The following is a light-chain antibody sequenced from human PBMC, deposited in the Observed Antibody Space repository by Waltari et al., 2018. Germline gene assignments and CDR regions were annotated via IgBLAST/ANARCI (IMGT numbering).Light chain of an antibody. CDR1: ALPKQH. J-gene: IGLJ2*01. CDR3: QSANSNGTFVV. Sequence: SYELTQPPSVSVSPGQTARITCPGDALPKQHADWYQQKPGQAPVLGIFKDRERPSGLPERFSGASSGTTVTLTISGVQAEDEADYYCQSANSNGTFVVFGGGTKLSVL. V-gene: IGLV3-25*03. CDR2: KDR.